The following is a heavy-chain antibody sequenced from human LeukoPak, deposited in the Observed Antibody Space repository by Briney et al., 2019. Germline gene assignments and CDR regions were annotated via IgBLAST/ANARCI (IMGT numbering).Heavy chain of an antibody. V-gene: IGHV3-66*01. CDR1: GFTVSSNY. D-gene: IGHD6-19*01. Sequence: GGSLRLSCAASGFTVSSNYMSWVRQAPGKGLEWVSVIYSGGSTYYADSVKGRFTISRDNSKNTLYLQMNSLRAEDTAVYYCAKCTRGWFEDYWGQGTLVTVSS. J-gene: IGHJ4*02. CDR2: IYSGGST. CDR3: AKCTRGWFEDY.